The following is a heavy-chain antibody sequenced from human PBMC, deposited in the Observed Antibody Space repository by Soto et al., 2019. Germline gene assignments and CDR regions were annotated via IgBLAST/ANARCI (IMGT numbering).Heavy chain of an antibody. CDR3: ARAPPRELSGRYYYDYFDY. Sequence: SETLSLTCTVSGGSISSGGYYWGWIRQHPGEGLEWIGYVYYSGSTYYSPSLKSRVNMSIDMSKNQFSLNLGSVTAADTAVYYCARAPPRELSGRYYYDYFDYWGQGILVTVYS. J-gene: IGHJ4*02. CDR2: VYYSGST. D-gene: IGHD3-22*01. V-gene: IGHV4-31*03. CDR1: GGSISSGGYY.